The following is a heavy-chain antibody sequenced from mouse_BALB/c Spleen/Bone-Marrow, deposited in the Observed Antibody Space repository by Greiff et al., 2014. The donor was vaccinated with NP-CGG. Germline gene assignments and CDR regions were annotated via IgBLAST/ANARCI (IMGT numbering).Heavy chain of an antibody. CDR1: GYAFTNYL. J-gene: IGHJ2*01. Sequence: VQLQQSGAELVRPGTSVKVSCKASGYAFTNYLIEWVKQRPGQGLEWIGMINPGSGGTNYNEKFKGKATLTADKSSSAAYMQLSSLTSEDSAVYFCARRDGSYFDYWGQGTTLTVSS. CDR2: INPGSGGT. D-gene: IGHD3-3*01. V-gene: IGHV1-54*01. CDR3: ARRDGSYFDY.